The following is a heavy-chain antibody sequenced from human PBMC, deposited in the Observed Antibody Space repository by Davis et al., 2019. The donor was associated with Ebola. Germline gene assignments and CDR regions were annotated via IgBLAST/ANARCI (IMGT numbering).Heavy chain of an antibody. D-gene: IGHD3-22*01. CDR3: TGRTTYYYDSSEM. V-gene: IGHV3-73*01. Sequence: GESLKLSCAASGFTFSGSAMHWVRQASGKGLEWVGRITSKANSYATAYAASVKGRFTISRDDSKNTAYLQMNSLKTEDTAVYYCTGRTTYYYDSSEMWGQGTLVTVSS. CDR1: GFTFSGSA. J-gene: IGHJ4*02. CDR2: ITSKANSYAT.